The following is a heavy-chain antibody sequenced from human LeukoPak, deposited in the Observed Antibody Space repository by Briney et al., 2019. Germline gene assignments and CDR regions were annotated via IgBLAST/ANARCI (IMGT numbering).Heavy chain of an antibody. CDR1: GFTFDDYA. J-gene: IGHJ4*02. CDR3: AKDVSATFDY. CDR2: IRYDGSNK. D-gene: IGHD2-8*01. V-gene: IGHV3-30*02. Sequence: PGRSLRLSCAASGFTFDDYAMHWVRQAPGKGLEWVAFIRYDGSNKYYADSVKGRFTISRDNSKNTLYLQMNSLRAEDTAVYYCAKDVSATFDYWGQGTLVTVSS.